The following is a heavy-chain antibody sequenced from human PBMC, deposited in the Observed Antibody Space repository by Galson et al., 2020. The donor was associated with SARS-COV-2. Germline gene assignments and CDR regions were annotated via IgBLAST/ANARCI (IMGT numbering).Heavy chain of an antibody. CDR3: AREDVFLLSKRHFDS. D-gene: IGHD3-3*01. Sequence: SETLSLTCTVSGGSISTSNYYWGWIRQPPGKGLEWIGSIFHSGGTYYNPSLKSRVTISQDTSKNQFSLKLTSVTAADTAVYFCAREDVFLLSKRHFDSWGQGTVVTVSS. CDR2: IFHSGGT. J-gene: IGHJ4*02. CDR1: GGSISTSNYY. V-gene: IGHV4-39*07.